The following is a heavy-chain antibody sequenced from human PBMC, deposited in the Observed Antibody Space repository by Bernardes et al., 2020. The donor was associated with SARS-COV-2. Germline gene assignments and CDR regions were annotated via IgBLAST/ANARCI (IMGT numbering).Heavy chain of an antibody. D-gene: IGHD3-22*01. J-gene: IGHJ5*02. Sequence: TLSLTCTVSGGSISTYYWSWIRQPPGKGLEWIGYIYYNGSTKYNPSLKSRVGMSVDTSKNQFSLKLSSVTAADTAVYYCARHRGSMIVVEGWFDPWGQGTLVTVSS. CDR2: IYYNGST. CDR1: GGSISTYY. V-gene: IGHV4-59*08. CDR3: ARHRGSMIVVEGWFDP.